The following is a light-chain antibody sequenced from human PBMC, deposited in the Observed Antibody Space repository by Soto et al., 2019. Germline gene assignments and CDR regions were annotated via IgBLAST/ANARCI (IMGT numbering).Light chain of an antibody. Sequence: QSALTQPRSVSGSPGQSVTISCTGTSSDVGGYNYVSWYQQHPGKAPKLMIYDVSKRPSGVPDRFSGSKSGNTASLTISVLQAHDEADYYCFSYAGSYNVVFGGGTKVTVL. V-gene: IGLV2-11*01. CDR3: FSYAGSYNVV. CDR2: DVS. CDR1: SSDVGGYNY. J-gene: IGLJ2*01.